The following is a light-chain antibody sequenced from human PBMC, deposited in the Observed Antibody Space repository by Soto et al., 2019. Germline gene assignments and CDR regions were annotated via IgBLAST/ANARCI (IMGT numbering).Light chain of an antibody. Sequence: QSVLTQPRSASGTPGQRVTISCSGGSSNIGTNAVNWYQQLPGTAPKLLIYNNNQRPSGVPDRFSGSKSGTSASLAISGLQSEDEAAYYCAAWDDSLNGYVFGTGTKLTVL. CDR1: SSNIGTNA. CDR3: AAWDDSLNGYV. J-gene: IGLJ1*01. CDR2: NNN. V-gene: IGLV1-44*01.